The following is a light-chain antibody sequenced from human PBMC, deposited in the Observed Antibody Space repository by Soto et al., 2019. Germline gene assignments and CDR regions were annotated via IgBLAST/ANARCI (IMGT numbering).Light chain of an antibody. Sequence: DIQMTQSPSSLSASVGDRDTITCQASQGVKKYLNWYQQKPGKVPKLLIYGATKLETGVPSRFSGSGSGTDFSFTISGVQSEDFATYYCQQYDILPRAFGPGTKVDVK. CDR3: QQYDILPRA. CDR1: QGVKKY. J-gene: IGKJ3*01. CDR2: GAT. V-gene: IGKV1-33*01.